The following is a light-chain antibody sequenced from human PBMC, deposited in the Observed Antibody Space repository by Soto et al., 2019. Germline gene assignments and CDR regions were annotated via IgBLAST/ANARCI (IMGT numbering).Light chain of an antibody. Sequence: QSVLTQPPSVSEAPGQRVTISCTGSSSNIGAGYEAHWYQQVPGTAPKLLIYENNNRPSGVPDRFSGSKSGTTASLAITGLQDEDEAEDYCQSYDSSLSGYVFGTGTKLTVL. J-gene: IGLJ1*01. CDR3: QSYDSSLSGYV. CDR1: SSNIGAGYE. V-gene: IGLV1-40*01. CDR2: ENN.